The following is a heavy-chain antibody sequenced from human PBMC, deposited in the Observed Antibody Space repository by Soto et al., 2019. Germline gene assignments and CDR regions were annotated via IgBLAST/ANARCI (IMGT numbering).Heavy chain of an antibody. D-gene: IGHD6-6*01. V-gene: IGHV4-39*01. CDR1: GGSISSSSYY. CDR3: ASTNRDSSSGVDY. J-gene: IGHJ4*02. Sequence: SETLSLTCTVSGGSISSSSYYWGWIRQSPGKGLEWIGSIYYSGSTYYNPSLKSRVTISVDTSKNQFSLKLSSVTAADTAVYYCASTNRDSSSGVDYWGQGTLVTVS. CDR2: IYYSGST.